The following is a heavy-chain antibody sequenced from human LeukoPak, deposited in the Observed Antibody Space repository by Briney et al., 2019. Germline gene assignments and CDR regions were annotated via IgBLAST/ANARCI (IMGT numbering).Heavy chain of an antibody. D-gene: IGHD6-13*01. CDR1: GCTFSNYA. V-gene: IGHV1-69*05. J-gene: IGHJ4*02. Sequence: SVKVSCKASGCTFSNYAFSWVRRAPGQGLEWMGRIIPIFGTADYAQKFQGRVTITTDESTSTAYMELSSLRSEDTAVYYCARDRGSNSWYYFDYWGQGTLVTVSS. CDR2: IIPIFGTA. CDR3: ARDRGSNSWYYFDY.